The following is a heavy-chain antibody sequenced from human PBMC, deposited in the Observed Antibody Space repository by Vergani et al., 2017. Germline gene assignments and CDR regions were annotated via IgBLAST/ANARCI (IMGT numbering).Heavy chain of an antibody. CDR3: ARQFWVSQGVGAFET. CDR1: GYSISRGYY. J-gene: IGHJ3*02. Sequence: QVQLQESGPGLVKPSETLSLTCSVPGYSISRGYYWGWIRQPPGKGLEWIATVFHSGSAYYNPSLRRRVTISVDTSKNQFSLRLTTLTAADTAVYYCARQFWVSQGVGAFETWGRGTEVSVSS. V-gene: IGHV4-38-2*02. D-gene: IGHD3-16*01. CDR2: VFHSGSA.